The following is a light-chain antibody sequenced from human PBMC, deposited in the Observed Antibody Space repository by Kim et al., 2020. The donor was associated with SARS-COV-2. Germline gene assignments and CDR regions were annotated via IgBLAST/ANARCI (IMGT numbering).Light chain of an antibody. Sequence: EIVLTQSPATLSLSPGERATLSYRASQSVSSYLAWYQQKPGQAPRLLIYDASNRATGIPARFSGRGSGTDFTLTISSLEPEDFAVYYCQQRSNWCTFGPGTKVELK. V-gene: IGKV3-11*01. CDR3: QQRSNWCT. CDR2: DAS. CDR1: QSVSSY. J-gene: IGKJ4*02.